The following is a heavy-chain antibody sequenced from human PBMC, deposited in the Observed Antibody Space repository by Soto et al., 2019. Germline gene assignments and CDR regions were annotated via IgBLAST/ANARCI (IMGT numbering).Heavy chain of an antibody. CDR1: GFTLSSYW. CDR2: IKQDGSQK. D-gene: IGHD4-17*01. V-gene: IGHV3-7*01. Sequence: EVQLVESGGGLVQPGGSLRLSCAASGFTLSSYWMNWVRLAPGKGLEWVANIKQDGSQKNYVDSVKGRFTISRDNAKNSLYLQMSSLRAEDTAVYYCITSVATHDYWGQGTLVPVSS. J-gene: IGHJ4*02. CDR3: ITSVATHDY.